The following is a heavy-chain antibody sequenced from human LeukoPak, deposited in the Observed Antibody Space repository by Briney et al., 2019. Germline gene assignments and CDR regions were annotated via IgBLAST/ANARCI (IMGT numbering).Heavy chain of an antibody. Sequence: ASVKVSCKASGGSFSSYAITWVRQAPGQGLEWMGGIIPILGIANYAQKFQGRVTITADKSTSTAYMELSSLRSEDTAVYYCAREETYYYDSSGYPHFDYWGQGTLVTVSS. J-gene: IGHJ4*02. CDR2: IIPILGIA. V-gene: IGHV1-69*10. CDR3: AREETYYYDSSGYPHFDY. D-gene: IGHD3-22*01. CDR1: GGSFSSYA.